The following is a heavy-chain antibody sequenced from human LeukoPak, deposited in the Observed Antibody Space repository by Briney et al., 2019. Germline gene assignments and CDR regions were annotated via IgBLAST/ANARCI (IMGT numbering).Heavy chain of an antibody. CDR1: GDSVSRNSVT. CDR3: ARFASGSHADY. D-gene: IGHD3-16*01. V-gene: IGHV6-1*01. J-gene: IGHJ4*02. CDR2: TDYRSKWYI. Sequence: SQTLSLTCAISGDSVSRNSVTWNWIRQSPSRGLEWLARTDYRSKWYIDYAASVESRISVIPDTSKNQLSLHLNSVTPEDSAVYYCARFASGSHADYWGQGILVTVSS.